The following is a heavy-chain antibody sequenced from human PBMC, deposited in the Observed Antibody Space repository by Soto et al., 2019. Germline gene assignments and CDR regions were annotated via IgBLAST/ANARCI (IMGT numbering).Heavy chain of an antibody. CDR2: INPNSGGT. V-gene: IGHV1-2*02. J-gene: IGHJ6*02. CDR1: GYTFTGYY. CDR3: ARSIAAPKVYCYYYGMDV. Sequence: ASVKVSCKASGYTFTGYYMHWVRQAPGQGLEWMGWINPNSGGTNYAQKFQGRVTMTRDTSISTAYMELSRLRSDDTAVYYCARSIAAPKVYCYYYGMDVWGQGTTVTVSS. D-gene: IGHD6-6*01.